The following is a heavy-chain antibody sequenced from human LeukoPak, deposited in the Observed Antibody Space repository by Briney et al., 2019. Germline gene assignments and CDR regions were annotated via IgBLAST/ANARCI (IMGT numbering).Heavy chain of an antibody. CDR2: ISSSSRTI. D-gene: IGHD6-13*01. CDR3: AKGEPASGYDY. CDR1: GFAFSNYA. V-gene: IGHV3-48*01. J-gene: IGHJ4*02. Sequence: GGSLRLSCAASGFAFSNYAMNWVRQAPGKGLEWVSYISSSSRTIYYADSVKGRFTISRDNAKDSVYLQMNSLRAEDTAVYFCAKGEPASGYDYWGQGTLVTVSS.